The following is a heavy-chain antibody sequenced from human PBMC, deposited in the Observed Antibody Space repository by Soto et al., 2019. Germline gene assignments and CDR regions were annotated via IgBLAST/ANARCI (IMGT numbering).Heavy chain of an antibody. CDR2: ISSSSGYV. CDR1: GFTFNSYS. Sequence: GGSLRLSCEGSGFTFNSYSMNWVRQAPGKGLEWVSSISSSSGYVYYADSVMGRFTISRDNAKNSLYLQMNSLRAEDTAVYYCARCSGGSCYDPLPEDFQHWGQGTLVTVSS. CDR3: ARCSGGSCYDPLPEDFQH. D-gene: IGHD2-15*01. J-gene: IGHJ1*01. V-gene: IGHV3-21*01.